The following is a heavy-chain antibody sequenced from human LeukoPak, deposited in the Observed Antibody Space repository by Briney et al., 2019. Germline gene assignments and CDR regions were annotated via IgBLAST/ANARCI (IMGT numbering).Heavy chain of an antibody. CDR1: GGSISSYY. D-gene: IGHD6-19*01. Sequence: PSETLSLTCTVSGGSISSYYWSWIRQPAGKGLEWIGRIYTSGSTNYNPSLKSRVTISVDTSKNQFSLKLSSVTAADTAVYYCARGPYYSSGWYFWFDPWGQGTLVTVSS. J-gene: IGHJ5*02. CDR3: ARGPYYSSGWYFWFDP. V-gene: IGHV4-4*07. CDR2: IYTSGST.